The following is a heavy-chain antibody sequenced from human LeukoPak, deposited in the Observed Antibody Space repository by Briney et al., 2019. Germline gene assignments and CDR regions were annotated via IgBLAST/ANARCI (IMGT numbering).Heavy chain of an antibody. CDR2: MNPNSGNT. D-gene: IGHD3-16*01. CDR1: GYTFTSYD. V-gene: IGHV1-8*01. Sequence: GASVKVSCKASGYTFTSYDINRVRQATGQGLEWMGWMNPNSGNTGYAQKFQGRVTMTRNTSISTAYMELSSLRSEDTAVYYCARGLFPARLGDSGRDYWGQGTLVTVSS. J-gene: IGHJ4*02. CDR3: ARGLFPARLGDSGRDY.